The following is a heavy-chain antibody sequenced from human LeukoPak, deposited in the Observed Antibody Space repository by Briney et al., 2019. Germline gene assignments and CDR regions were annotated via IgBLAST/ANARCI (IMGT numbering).Heavy chain of an antibody. V-gene: IGHV1-18*01. D-gene: IGHD4-11*01. J-gene: IGHJ4*02. Sequence: VASVKVSCKASGGTFSSYAISWVRQAPGQGLEWMGWISAYNGNTNYAQNLQGRVTMTTDTSTSTAYMELRSLRSDDTAVYYCARSGGYSKLNYWGQGTLVTVSS. CDR3: ARSGGYSKLNY. CDR1: GGTFSSYA. CDR2: ISAYNGNT.